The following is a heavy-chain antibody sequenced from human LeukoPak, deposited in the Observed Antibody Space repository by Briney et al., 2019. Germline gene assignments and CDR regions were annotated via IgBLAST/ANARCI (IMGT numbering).Heavy chain of an antibody. CDR2: INHSGST. V-gene: IGHV4-34*01. CDR1: GGSISSYY. J-gene: IGHJ4*02. Sequence: SETLSLTCTVSGGSISSYYWSWIRQPPGKGLEWIGEINHSGSTNYNPSLKSRVTISVDTSKNQFSLKLSSVTAADTAVYYCARAGKAAAGKDHWGQGTLVTVSS. CDR3: ARAGKAAAGKDH. D-gene: IGHD6-13*01.